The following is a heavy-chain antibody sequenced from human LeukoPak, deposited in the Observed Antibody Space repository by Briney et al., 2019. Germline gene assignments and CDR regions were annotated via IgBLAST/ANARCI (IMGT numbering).Heavy chain of an antibody. CDR1: GYSFTSYW. J-gene: IGHJ4*02. Sequence: GESLKISCKGSGYSFTSYWIGWVRQMPGKGLEWMGIIYPGDSDTRYSPSFQGQVTISADKSISTAYLQWSSLKASDTAMYYCAKSVYYCDSSGYRPYYFDYWGQGTLVTVSS. D-gene: IGHD3-22*01. V-gene: IGHV5-51*01. CDR3: AKSVYYCDSSGYRPYYFDY. CDR2: IYPGDSDT.